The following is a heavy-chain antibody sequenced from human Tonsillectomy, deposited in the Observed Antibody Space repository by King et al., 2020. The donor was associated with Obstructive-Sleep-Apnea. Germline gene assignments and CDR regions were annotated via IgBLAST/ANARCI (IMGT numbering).Heavy chain of an antibody. J-gene: IGHJ4*02. D-gene: IGHD6-19*01. CDR3: AGGGYRRGWWGGFFDT. V-gene: IGHV3-48*04. Sequence: VQMVESGGGLVQPGGSLRLSCAPSGFSFSSYAMNWVRQAPGKGLEWISYITISGTTIYYADSVNGRFTISRDDAKNSLHLQMDSLRVEDTVVYYCAGGGYRRGWWGGFFDTWGQGTLVTVSS. CDR1: GFSFSSYA. CDR2: ITISGTTI.